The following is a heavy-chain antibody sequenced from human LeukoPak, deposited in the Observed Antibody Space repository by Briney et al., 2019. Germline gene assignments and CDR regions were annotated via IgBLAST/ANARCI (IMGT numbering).Heavy chain of an antibody. CDR3: ARVRDGYNQGDYFDY. CDR1: GFTFSDYY. CDR2: ISSSGSTI. V-gene: IGHV3-11*01. Sequence: GGSLRLSCAASGFTFSDYYMSWIRQAPGKGLEWVSYISSSGSTIYYADSVKGRFTISRDNTKNSLYLQMNSLRAEDTAVYYCARVRDGYNQGDYFDYWGQGTLVTVSS. D-gene: IGHD5-24*01. J-gene: IGHJ4*02.